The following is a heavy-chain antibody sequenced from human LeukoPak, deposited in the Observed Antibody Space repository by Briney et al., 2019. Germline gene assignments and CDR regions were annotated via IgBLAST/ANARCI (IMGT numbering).Heavy chain of an antibody. Sequence: GGSLRLSCAASGFTFSSYSMNWVRQAPGEGLEWVSSISSRSSYIYYADSVKGRFTISRDNAKNSLYLQMNSLRAEDTAVYYCARDLVTVVPAAMPINYFDYWGQGTLVTVSS. CDR1: GFTFSSYS. V-gene: IGHV3-21*01. J-gene: IGHJ4*02. D-gene: IGHD2-2*01. CDR3: ARDLVTVVPAAMPINYFDY. CDR2: ISSRSSYI.